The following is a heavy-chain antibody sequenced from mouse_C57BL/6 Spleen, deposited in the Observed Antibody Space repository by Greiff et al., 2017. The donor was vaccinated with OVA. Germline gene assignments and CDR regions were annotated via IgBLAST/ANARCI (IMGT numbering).Heavy chain of an antibody. V-gene: IGHV1-55*01. J-gene: IGHJ2*01. D-gene: IGHD4-1*01. CDR2: IYPGSGST. CDR3: ARRGNWDVYYFDY. Sequence: VQLQQSGAELVKPGASVKMSCKASGYTFTSYWITWVKQRPGQGLEWIGDIYPGSGSTNYNEKFKSKATLTVDTSSSTAYMQLSSLTSEDSAVYYGARRGNWDVYYFDYWGQGTTLTVSS. CDR1: GYTFTSYW.